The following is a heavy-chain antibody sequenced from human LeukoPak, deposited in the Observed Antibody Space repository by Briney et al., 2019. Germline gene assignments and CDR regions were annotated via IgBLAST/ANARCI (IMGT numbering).Heavy chain of an antibody. CDR1: RLSLRTARKG. J-gene: IGHJ5*01. Sequence: EAAAEVVEPTAALTLTCTVSRLSLRTARKGVSWMRQPPGKALEWVVHIISNEEKSYSTTRKSRHTISKDTSKSKVVLTMTNMDPVDTATYYCAGMMEGIVVVPAPNWFDYWGQGTLVTVSS. D-gene: IGHD2-2*01. CDR2: IISNEEK. V-gene: IGHV2-26*01. CDR3: AGMMEGIVVVPAPNWFDY.